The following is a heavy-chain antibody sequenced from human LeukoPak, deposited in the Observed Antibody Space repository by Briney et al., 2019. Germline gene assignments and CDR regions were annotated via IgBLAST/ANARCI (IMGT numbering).Heavy chain of an antibody. CDR2: LSGSDGST. D-gene: IGHD3-3*01. Sequence: GGSLRLSCVASGFTFKTYGMSWVRQAPGKGLEWVSTLSGSDGSTYYADSVKGRFTISRDNSKSTLYLQMNSLRAEDTAVYYCAAGFYFGDYWGQGTLVTVSS. V-gene: IGHV3-23*01. CDR3: AAGFYFGDY. CDR1: GFTFKTYG. J-gene: IGHJ4*02.